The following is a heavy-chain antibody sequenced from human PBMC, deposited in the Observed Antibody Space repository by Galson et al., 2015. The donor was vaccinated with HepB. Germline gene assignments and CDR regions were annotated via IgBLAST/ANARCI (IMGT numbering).Heavy chain of an antibody. CDR2: ISGYNHNT. D-gene: IGHD1-26*01. CDR1: GYTFSTSG. J-gene: IGHJ4*02. CDR3: ARDRAYSGTQDFDY. Sequence: SVKVSCKASGYTFSTSGISRVRQAPGQGLEWMGWISGYNHNTNYAQKLQGRVTMTADTSTSSAYMELRSLRSDDTALYYCARDRAYSGTQDFDYCGQGTLVTVSS. V-gene: IGHV1-18*04.